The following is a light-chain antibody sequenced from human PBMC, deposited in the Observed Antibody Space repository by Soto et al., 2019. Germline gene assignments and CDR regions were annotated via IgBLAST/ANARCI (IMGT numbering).Light chain of an antibody. J-gene: IGKJ4*01. CDR1: QTIAYNF. V-gene: IGKV3D-20*01. Sequence: IVLTQSPGNLSVSPGEVATLSCGASQTIAYNFLAWYQQKPGLAPRLLVYDASKRATGIPDRFSGSGSGRDFTLNITPLEPEDFAVYYCQHYGGSSSTCGGGTRVEI. CDR3: QHYGGSSST. CDR2: DAS.